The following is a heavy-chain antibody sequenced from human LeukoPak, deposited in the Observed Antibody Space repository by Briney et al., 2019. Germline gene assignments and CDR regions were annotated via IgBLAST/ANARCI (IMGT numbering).Heavy chain of an antibody. J-gene: IGHJ3*02. CDR1: GFTFSNYG. D-gene: IGHD3-10*01. CDR3: ARDSVYYGSGSYYNDAFDI. V-gene: IGHV3-30*03. Sequence: GGSLRLSCAASGFTFSNYGMQWVRQAPGKGLEWVAVISYDGSNKYYADSVKGRFTISSDNSKNTLYLQMNSLRAEDTAVYYCARDSVYYGSGSYYNDAFDIWGQGTMVTVSS. CDR2: ISYDGSNK.